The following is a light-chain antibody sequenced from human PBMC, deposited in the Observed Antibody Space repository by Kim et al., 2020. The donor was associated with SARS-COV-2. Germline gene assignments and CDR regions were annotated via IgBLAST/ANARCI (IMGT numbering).Light chain of an antibody. J-gene: IGKJ1*01. CDR1: QGISNY. CDR2: ASS. V-gene: IGKV1-16*02. Sequence: STVRDKINITCRASQGISNYLAWVQQKPRKAPKSLIYASSGLQSGVPSKFSGRCSGTDFSLTISSLQPEDFATYYCQQYNSYPWTFGQGTKVDIK. CDR3: QQYNSYPWT.